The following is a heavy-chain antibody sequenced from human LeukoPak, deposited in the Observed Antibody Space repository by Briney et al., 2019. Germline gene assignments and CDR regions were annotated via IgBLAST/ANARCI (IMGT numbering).Heavy chain of an antibody. V-gene: IGHV3-48*03. Sequence: PGGSLRLSCAASGFTFSSFEMSWVRQAPGKGLEWISYISSSGSGSTIYYADSVKGRFPISRDNAKNSLYLHMDSLRVEDTAVYYCARVPRYSSPLDYWGQGTLVTVSS. CDR1: GFTFSSFE. D-gene: IGHD6-13*01. CDR2: ISSSGSGSTI. J-gene: IGHJ4*02. CDR3: ARVPRYSSPLDY.